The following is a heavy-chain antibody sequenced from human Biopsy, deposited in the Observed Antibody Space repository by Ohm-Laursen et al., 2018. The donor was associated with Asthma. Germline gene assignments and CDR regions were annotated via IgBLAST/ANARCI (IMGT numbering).Heavy chain of an antibody. CDR2: IYSGGTS. CDR1: GFTFRAHA. D-gene: IGHD3-22*01. Sequence: SLRLSCTASGFTFRAHAMSWVRQAPGKGLEWVSVIYSGGTSHTADSVRGRFTISRDYSKNTLYLQMHSLRAEDTAVYYCARGDSSNWSHYYFDYWGQGTTVIVSS. J-gene: IGHJ4*03. V-gene: IGHV3-23*03. CDR3: ARGDSSNWSHYYFDY.